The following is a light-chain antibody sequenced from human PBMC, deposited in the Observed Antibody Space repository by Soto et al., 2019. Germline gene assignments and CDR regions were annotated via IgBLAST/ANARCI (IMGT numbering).Light chain of an antibody. V-gene: IGKV3-15*01. Sequence: VGTQAPATLSVYKGERATLXCRASQTINNNVAWYQLKDGQVPRLVIYGASTRATDIPARFSGSGSGTEFTLTISSLQSEDFAEYHCQQYNNCPQTFGQGT. CDR1: QTINNN. J-gene: IGKJ1*01. CDR3: QQYNNCPQT. CDR2: GAS.